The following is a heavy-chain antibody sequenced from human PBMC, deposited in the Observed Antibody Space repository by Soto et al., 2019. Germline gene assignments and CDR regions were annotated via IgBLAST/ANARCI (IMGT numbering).Heavy chain of an antibody. D-gene: IGHD2-2*01. CDR2: INHSGST. V-gene: IGHV4-34*01. J-gene: IGHJ4*02. CDR1: GGSFSGYY. CDR3: ARGGFHPYVVVPAGGFDY. Sequence: PSETLSLTCAVYGGSFSGYYWSWIRQPPGKGLEWIGEINHSGSTNYNPSLKSRVTISVDTSKNQFSLKLSSVTAADTAVYYCARGGFHPYVVVPAGGFDYWGQGTLVTVSS.